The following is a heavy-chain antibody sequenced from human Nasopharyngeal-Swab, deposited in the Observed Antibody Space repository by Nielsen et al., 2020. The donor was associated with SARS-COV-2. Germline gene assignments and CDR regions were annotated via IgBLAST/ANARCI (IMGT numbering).Heavy chain of an antibody. CDR2: INHSGST. D-gene: IGHD3-22*01. J-gene: IGHJ4*02. CDR1: GGSFSGYY. Sequence: SEPLSLTCAVYGGSFSGYYWSWIRQPPGKGLEWIGEINHSGSTNYNPSLKSRVTISVDTSKNQFSLKLSSVTAADTAVYYCARGRTGKYYYDSSGYYGNWGQGTLVTVSS. CDR3: ARGRTGKYYYDSSGYYGN. V-gene: IGHV4-34*01.